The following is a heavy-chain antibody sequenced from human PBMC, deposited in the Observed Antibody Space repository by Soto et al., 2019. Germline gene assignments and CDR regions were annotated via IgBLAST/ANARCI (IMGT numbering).Heavy chain of an antibody. CDR3: ARKLGWQWPNSFDY. Sequence: QVQLVQSGAEVKKPGASVKVSCKASGYTFTSYDITRVRQATGQCLEWMGRMNPNSGNTGYAQKFQGRVNMTRNTSISTAYMELSSLRSEDTAVDYCARKLGWQWPNSFDYWGQGTLVTVSS. D-gene: IGHD6-19*01. V-gene: IGHV1-8*01. J-gene: IGHJ4*02. CDR2: MNPNSGNT. CDR1: GYTFTSYD.